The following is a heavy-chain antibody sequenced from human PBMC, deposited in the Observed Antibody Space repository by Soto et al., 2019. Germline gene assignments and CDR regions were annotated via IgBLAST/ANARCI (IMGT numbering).Heavy chain of an antibody. CDR3: ATDEYFGSEIYFYYYGMDV. V-gene: IGHV4-31*03. CDR2: SYYNGST. J-gene: IGHJ6*02. D-gene: IGHD3-10*01. Sequence: QVQLQESGPGLVKPSQTLSLTCTVSGGSISIGGYFWSWIRQYPGKGLEWIGHSYYNGSTYYNPSLKSRVTISIDTSKNQFSLRLTSVTAADTAVYYCATDEYFGSEIYFYYYGMDVWGQGTTVTVSS. CDR1: GGSISIGGYF.